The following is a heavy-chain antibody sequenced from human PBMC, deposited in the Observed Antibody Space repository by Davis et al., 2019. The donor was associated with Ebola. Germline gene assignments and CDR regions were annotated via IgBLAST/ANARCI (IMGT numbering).Heavy chain of an antibody. CDR2: ISVSGAST. V-gene: IGHV3-23*01. CDR1: GFTFSSDA. Sequence: GESLKISCAASGFTFSSDAMNWVRQAPGKGLEWVSVISVSGASTYYPDSLKGRFTIFRDNSKNTLYLQMNSLRAEDTAVYYCAKGRTHGMDVWGQGTTVTVSS. CDR3: AKGRTHGMDV. D-gene: IGHD2-2*01. J-gene: IGHJ6*02.